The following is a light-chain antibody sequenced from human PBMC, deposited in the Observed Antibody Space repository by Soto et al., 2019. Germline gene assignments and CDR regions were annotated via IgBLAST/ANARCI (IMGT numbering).Light chain of an antibody. J-gene: IGLJ2*01. CDR2: TNN. Sequence: QSVLTQPPSASGTPGQRVTISCSGSSSNIGSNTVDWYQQLPGTAPKLVIYTNNQRPSGVPDRFSGAKSGTSASLAISGLQYEDEVDDYCATWEDSLNGVLFGGGTKLTVL. CDR3: ATWEDSLNGVL. V-gene: IGLV1-44*01. CDR1: SSNIGSNT.